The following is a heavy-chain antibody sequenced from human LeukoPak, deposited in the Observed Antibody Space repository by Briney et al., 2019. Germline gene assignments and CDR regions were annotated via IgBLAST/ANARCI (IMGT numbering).Heavy chain of an antibody. J-gene: IGHJ5*01. Sequence: SVKVSCKASGGTFTKYISWVRQAPGQGLEWMGGIILIFGTANYAQKSQGRATITADESTSTAYMDLSSLRSEDTAVYYCARGGYSSPRGWFDSWGQGTLVTVSS. CDR1: GGTFTKY. CDR2: IILIFGTA. D-gene: IGHD6-13*01. CDR3: ARGGYSSPRGWFDS. V-gene: IGHV1-69*13.